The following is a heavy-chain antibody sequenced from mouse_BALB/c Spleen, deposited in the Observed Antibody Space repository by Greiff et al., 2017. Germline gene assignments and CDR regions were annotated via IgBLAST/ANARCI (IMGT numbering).Heavy chain of an antibody. Sequence: EVKLVESGGGLVKPGGSLKLSCAASGFTFSSYAMSWVRQSPEKRLEWVATISSGGSYTYYPDSVKGRFTISRDNAKNTLYLQMSSLRSEDTAMYYCARHPYGSSLYAMDYWGQGTSVTVSS. J-gene: IGHJ4*01. CDR3: ARHPYGSSLYAMDY. CDR2: ISSGGSYT. V-gene: IGHV5-9-3*01. D-gene: IGHD1-1*01. CDR1: GFTFSSYA.